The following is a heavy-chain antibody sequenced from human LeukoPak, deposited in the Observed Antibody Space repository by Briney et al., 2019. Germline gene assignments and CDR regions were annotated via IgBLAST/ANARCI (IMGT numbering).Heavy chain of an antibody. CDR2: ISSSSSYI. V-gene: IGHV3-21*03. Sequence: GGSLRLSCAASGFTFSSYSMNWVRQAPGKGLEWVSSISSSSSYIYYADSVKGRFTISRDNAKYSLYLQMISLKTEDTAVYYCTTDPGTLTYYYGSGSYYNPNYWGQGTLVTVSS. J-gene: IGHJ4*02. D-gene: IGHD3-10*01. CDR1: GFTFSSYS. CDR3: TTDPGTLTYYYGSGSYYNPNY.